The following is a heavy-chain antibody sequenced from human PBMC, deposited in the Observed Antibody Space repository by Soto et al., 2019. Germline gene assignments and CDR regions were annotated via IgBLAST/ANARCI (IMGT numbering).Heavy chain of an antibody. Sequence: SETLSLTCAVYGGSFSGYYWSWIRQPPGKGLEWIGEINHSGSTNYNPSLKSRVTISVDTSKNQFSLKLSSVTAADTAVYYCARRGGYYYYYYMDVWGKGTTVTVSS. J-gene: IGHJ6*03. CDR3: ARRGGYYYYYYMDV. V-gene: IGHV4-34*01. CDR2: INHSGST. CDR1: GGSFSGYY. D-gene: IGHD3-10*01.